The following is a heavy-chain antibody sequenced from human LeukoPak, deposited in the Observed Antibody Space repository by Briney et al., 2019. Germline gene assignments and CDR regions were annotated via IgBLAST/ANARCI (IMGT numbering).Heavy chain of an antibody. CDR3: ARDRASSGYYHDY. Sequence: PGGSLRLFCAASGFTFDDYGMRWVRHAPGKGLEWVSGINWNGGSTGYADSVKGRFTISRDNAKNSLYLQMNSLRAEDTALYYCARDRASSGYYHDYWGQGTLVTVSS. V-gene: IGHV3-20*04. D-gene: IGHD3-22*01. CDR2: INWNGGST. CDR1: GFTFDDYG. J-gene: IGHJ4*02.